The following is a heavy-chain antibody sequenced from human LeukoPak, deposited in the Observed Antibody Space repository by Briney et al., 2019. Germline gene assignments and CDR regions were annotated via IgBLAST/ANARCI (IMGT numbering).Heavy chain of an antibody. CDR2: IKQDGSEK. Sequence: PGGSLRLSCAAYGFTFSSYWMSWVRQAPGKGLEWVANIKQDGSEKYYVDSVKGRFTISRDNAKNSLYLQMNSLRAEDTAVYYCARGEYQLPQRWGQGTLVTVSS. D-gene: IGHD2-2*01. V-gene: IGHV3-7*01. CDR3: ARGEYQLPQR. CDR1: GFTFSSYW. J-gene: IGHJ4*02.